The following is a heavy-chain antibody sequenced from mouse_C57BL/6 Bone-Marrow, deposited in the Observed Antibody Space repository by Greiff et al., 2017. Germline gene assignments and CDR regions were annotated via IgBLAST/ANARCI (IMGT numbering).Heavy chain of an antibody. Sequence: QVQLQQPGAELVKPGASVKLSCKASGYTFTSYWMHWVKQRPGQGLEWIGMIHPNSGSTNYNEKFKSKATLTVDKSSSTANMQLSSLTSEDSAVYYCARRGPNWNDFAYWGQGTLVTVSA. CDR3: ARRGPNWNDFAY. CDR1: GYTFTSYW. V-gene: IGHV1-64*01. D-gene: IGHD4-1*02. J-gene: IGHJ3*01. CDR2: IHPNSGST.